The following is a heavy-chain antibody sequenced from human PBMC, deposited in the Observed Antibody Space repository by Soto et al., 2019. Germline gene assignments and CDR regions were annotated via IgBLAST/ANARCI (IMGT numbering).Heavy chain of an antibody. V-gene: IGHV4-30-4*01. CDR3: ATGAKLADAFDI. CDR1: GGSISSGDYY. D-gene: IGHD6-13*01. J-gene: IGHJ3*02. Sequence: SETLSLTCTVSGGSISSGDYYWSWIRQPPGKGLEWIGYIYYSGSTYYNPSLKSRVTISVDTSKNQFSLKLSSVTAADTAVYYCATGAKLADAFDIWGQGTMVPVSS. CDR2: IYYSGST.